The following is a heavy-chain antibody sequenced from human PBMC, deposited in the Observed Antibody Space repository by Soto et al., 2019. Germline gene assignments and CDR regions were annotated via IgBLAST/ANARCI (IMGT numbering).Heavy chain of an antibody. D-gene: IGHD5-18*01. CDR3: AINVDTAMVTVLVVY. V-gene: IGHV1-69*02. J-gene: IGHJ4*02. Sequence: AASVKVSCKASGGTFSSYTISWVRQAPGQGLEWMGRIIPILGIANYAQKFQGRVTITADKSTSTAYMELSSLRSEDTAVYYCAINVDTAMVTVLVVYWGQGTLVTVSS. CDR1: GGTFSSYT. CDR2: IIPILGIA.